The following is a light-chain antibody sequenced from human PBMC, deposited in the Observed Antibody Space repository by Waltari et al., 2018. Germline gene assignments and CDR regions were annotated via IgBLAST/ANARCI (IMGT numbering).Light chain of an antibody. Sequence: DIQMTQSPSSLSASVGDRVTITCRASQSISSYLNWYQQKPGKAPKLLIYAASSLQSGVPSRFSGSESETDFTLTISRLQPEDFAPYYCQQSYSTPYTFGQGTKLEIK. J-gene: IGKJ2*01. CDR2: AAS. CDR3: QQSYSTPYT. CDR1: QSISSY. V-gene: IGKV1-39*01.